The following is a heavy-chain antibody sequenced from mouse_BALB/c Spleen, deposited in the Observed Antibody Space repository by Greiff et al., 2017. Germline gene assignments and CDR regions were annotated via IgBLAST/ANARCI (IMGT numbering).Heavy chain of an antibody. CDR3: ASLYDGLLHGGFAY. V-gene: IGHV1-74*01. D-gene: IGHD2-3*01. CDR1: GYSFTSYW. J-gene: IGHJ3*01. CDR2: IHPSDGET. Sequence: QVQLQQPGAELVRPGASVKLSCKASGYSFTSYWMNWVKQRPGQGLEWIGMIHPSDGETRLNQKFKDKATLTVDKSSSTAYLQLSSPTSEDSAVYDCASLYDGLLHGGFAYWGQGTLVTVSA.